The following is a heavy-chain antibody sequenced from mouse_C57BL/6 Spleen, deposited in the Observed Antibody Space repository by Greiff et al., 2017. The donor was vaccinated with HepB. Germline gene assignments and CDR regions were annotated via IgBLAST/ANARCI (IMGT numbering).Heavy chain of an antibody. V-gene: IGHV14-1*01. CDR2: IDPEDGDT. Sequence: VQLQQSGAELVRPGASVKLSCTASGFNIKDYYMHWVKQRPEQGLEWIGRIDPEDGDTEYAPKFQGKATMTADTSSNTAYLQLSSLTSEDTAVYYCARDGSSLFAYWGQGTLVTVSA. J-gene: IGHJ3*01. CDR3: ARDGSSLFAY. CDR1: GFNIKDYY. D-gene: IGHD1-1*01.